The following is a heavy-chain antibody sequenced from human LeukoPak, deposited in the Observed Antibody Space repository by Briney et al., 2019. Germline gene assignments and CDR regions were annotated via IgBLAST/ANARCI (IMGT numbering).Heavy chain of an antibody. CDR3: ARALSMGLRFLEWFPFDY. CDR1: GFTFSDYY. J-gene: IGHJ4*02. Sequence: PGGSLRLSCAASGFTFSDYYMSWIRQAPGKGLEWVSYISSSGSTIYYADSVKGRFTISRDNATNSLYLQMNSLRAEDTAVYYCARALSMGLRFLEWFPFDYWGQGTLVTVSS. CDR2: ISSSGSTI. V-gene: IGHV3-11*04. D-gene: IGHD3-3*01.